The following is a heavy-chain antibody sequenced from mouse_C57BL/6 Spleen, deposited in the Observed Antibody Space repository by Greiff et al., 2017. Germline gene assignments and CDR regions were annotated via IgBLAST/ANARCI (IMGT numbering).Heavy chain of an antibody. CDR3: ARDLYYGNAWFAY. Sequence: EVQVVESGPGLVKPSQSLSLTCSVTGYSITSGYYWNWIRQFPGNKLEWMAYISYDGSNNYNPSLKNRISITRDTSKNQFFLKLNSVTTEDTATYYCARDLYYGNAWFAYWGQGTLVTVSA. CDR2: ISYDGSN. D-gene: IGHD2-1*01. J-gene: IGHJ3*01. CDR1: GYSITSGYY. V-gene: IGHV3-6*01.